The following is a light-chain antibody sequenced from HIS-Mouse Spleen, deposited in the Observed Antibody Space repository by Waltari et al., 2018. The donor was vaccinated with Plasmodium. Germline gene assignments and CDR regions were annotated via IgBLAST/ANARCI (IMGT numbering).Light chain of an antibody. CDR3: CSYAGSSTNWV. Sequence: QSALTQPASVSGSPGQSITISCTGTSSAVGSYNLVSWYQQHQGKAPKLMIYEGSKRPSGVSNRFSGSKSGNTASLTISGLQAEDEADYYCCSYAGSSTNWVFGGGTKLTVL. V-gene: IGLV2-23*01. J-gene: IGLJ3*02. CDR1: SSAVGSYNL. CDR2: EGS.